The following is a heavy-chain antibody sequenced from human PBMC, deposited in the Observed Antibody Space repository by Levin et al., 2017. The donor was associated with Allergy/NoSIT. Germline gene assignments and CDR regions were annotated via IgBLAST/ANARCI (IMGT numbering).Heavy chain of an antibody. CDR1: GGSISSGGYS. CDR2: IYHSGST. D-gene: IGHD3-9*01. V-gene: IGHV4-30-2*01. J-gene: IGHJ5*02. Sequence: LRLSCAVSGGSISSGGYSWSWIRQPPGTGLEWIGYIYHSGSTYYNPSLKSRVTISVDRSKNQFSLKLSSVTAADTAVYYCARTKYYNILTGYSDNWFDPWGQGTLVTVSS. CDR3: ARTKYYNILTGYSDNWFDP.